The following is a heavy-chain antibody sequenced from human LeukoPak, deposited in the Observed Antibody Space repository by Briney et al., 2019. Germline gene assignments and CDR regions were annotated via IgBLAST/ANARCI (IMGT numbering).Heavy chain of an antibody. J-gene: IGHJ4*02. D-gene: IGHD5-24*01. CDR3: ARRRDGYIDY. CDR1: GGPINRRLYY. V-gene: IGHV4-39*01. Sequence: SETLSLTRGGSGGPINRRLYYWGWIRQAQGTGLEWFGSLYYDRNTYYNPNPSLKTRATVSMATSRNQFSRKLSSVTAADTAVYYCARRRDGYIDYWGQGTLVTVSS. CDR2: LYYDRNT.